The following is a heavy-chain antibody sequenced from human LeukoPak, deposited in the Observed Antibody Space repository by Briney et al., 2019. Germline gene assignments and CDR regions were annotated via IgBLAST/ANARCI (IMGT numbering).Heavy chain of an antibody. J-gene: IGHJ4*02. CDR2: IYTSGST. V-gene: IGHV4-61*02. CDR3: ARVTTGGYYNC. D-gene: IGHD3-22*01. Sequence: PSETLSLTCTVSGGSISSGSYYWSWIRQPAGKGLEWIGRIYTSGSTNYNPSLKSRVTISVDTSKNQSSLKLSSVTAADTAVYYCARVTTGGYYNCWGQGTLVTVSS. CDR1: GGSISSGSYY.